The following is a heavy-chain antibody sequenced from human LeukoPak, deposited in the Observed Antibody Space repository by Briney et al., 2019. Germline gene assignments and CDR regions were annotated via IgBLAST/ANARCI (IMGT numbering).Heavy chain of an antibody. CDR2: IYYSGST. Sequence: NPSQTLSLTCTVSGGSISSYYWSWIRQPPGKGLEWIGYIYYSGSTNYNPSLKSRVTISVDTSKNQFSLKLSSVTAADTAVYYCARTYYYDSSGYWDWGQGTLVTVSS. CDR3: ARTYYYDSSGYWD. J-gene: IGHJ4*02. CDR1: GGSISSYY. V-gene: IGHV4-59*01. D-gene: IGHD3-22*01.